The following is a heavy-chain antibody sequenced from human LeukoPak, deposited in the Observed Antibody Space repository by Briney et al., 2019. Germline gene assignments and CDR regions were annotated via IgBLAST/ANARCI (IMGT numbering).Heavy chain of an antibody. D-gene: IGHD2-2*01. CDR3: AGRVGEGEH. CDR2: IYTSGST. V-gene: IGHV4-61*02. CDR1: GGSISSGSYY. J-gene: IGHJ1*01. Sequence: SQTLSLTCTVSGGSISSGSYYWSWIRQPAGKGLEWIGRIYTSGSTNYNPSLKSRVTISVDTSKNQFSLKLSSVTAADTAVYYCAGRVGEGEHWGQGTLVTVSS.